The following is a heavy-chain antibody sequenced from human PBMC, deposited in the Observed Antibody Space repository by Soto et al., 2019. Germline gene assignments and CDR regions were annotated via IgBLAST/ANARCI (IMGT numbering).Heavy chain of an antibody. V-gene: IGHV1-69*04. D-gene: IGHD2-15*01. CDR1: GGTLSSYT. Sequence: SVKVSCKASGGTLSSYTISWVRQAPGQGLEWMGRIIPILGIANYAQKFQGRVTITADKSTSTAYMELSSLRSEDTAVYYCAREYEYCNGGSCFDAFDIWGQGTMVTVSS. J-gene: IGHJ3*02. CDR2: IIPILGIA. CDR3: AREYEYCNGGSCFDAFDI.